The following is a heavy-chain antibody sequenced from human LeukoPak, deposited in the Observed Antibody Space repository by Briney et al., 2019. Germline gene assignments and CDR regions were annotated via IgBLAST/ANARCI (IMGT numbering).Heavy chain of an antibody. Sequence: SETLSLTCTVSGGSLSSFYWNWIRQPPGKGLEWIGYVFSSGSTNYNPSLESRVTMSVDSSKIQFSLQLSSVTPEDTAVYFCARERSSWYYLDYWGQGMLVTVSS. CDR3: ARERSSWYYLDY. CDR1: GGSLSSFY. CDR2: VFSSGST. D-gene: IGHD6-13*01. V-gene: IGHV4-59*12. J-gene: IGHJ4*02.